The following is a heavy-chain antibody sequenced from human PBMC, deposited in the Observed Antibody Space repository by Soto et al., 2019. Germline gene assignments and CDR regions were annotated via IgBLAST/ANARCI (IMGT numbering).Heavy chain of an antibody. D-gene: IGHD6-6*01. Sequence: GGSLRLSCAASGLTFSSYDMHWVRQATGKGLEWVSAIGTAGDTYYAGSVKGRFTISRENAKNSLYLQMNSLRAEDTAVYYCARDGSWDSSSSQWFDPWGKGTLVTVSS. V-gene: IGHV3-13*01. CDR3: ARDGSWDSSSSQWFDP. J-gene: IGHJ5*02. CDR2: IGTAGDT. CDR1: GLTFSSYD.